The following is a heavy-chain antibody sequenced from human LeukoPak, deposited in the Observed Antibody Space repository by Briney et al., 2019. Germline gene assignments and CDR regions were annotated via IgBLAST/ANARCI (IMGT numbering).Heavy chain of an antibody. J-gene: IGHJ4*02. V-gene: IGHV3-30*18. Sequence: GGSLRLSCAASGFTFDTYGMHWVRQAPGKGLEWVAVISHDGVDKYYADSVKGRFTISRDNSKNTASLQVNSLRAEDTAAYYCAKGGYCSATRCYVGKGMDDWGQGTLVTVSS. CDR2: ISHDGVDK. D-gene: IGHD2-2*01. CDR1: GFTFDTYG. CDR3: AKGGYCSATRCYVGKGMDD.